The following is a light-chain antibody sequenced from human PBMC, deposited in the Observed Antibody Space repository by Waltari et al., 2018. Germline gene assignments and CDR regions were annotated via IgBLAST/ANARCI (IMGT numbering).Light chain of an antibody. J-gene: IGLJ1*01. Sequence: SFELTQPPSVSVSPGQTATITCSGEELGGKTASWYRLRPGPSPAMVIYQDFRRPAGTPARFSGSGSGNIATLTIRETQAMDEADYYCQAWDSGTNYVFGSGTKVTVL. V-gene: IGLV3-1*01. CDR2: QDF. CDR3: QAWDSGTNYV. CDR1: ELGGKT.